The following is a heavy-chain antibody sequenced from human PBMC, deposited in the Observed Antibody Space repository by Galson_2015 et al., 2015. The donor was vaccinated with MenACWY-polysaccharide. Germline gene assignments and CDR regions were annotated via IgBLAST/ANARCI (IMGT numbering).Heavy chain of an antibody. CDR3: AREGILYERGALDI. Sequence: SLRLSCAASGFTFSSYWMSWVRQAPGKGLEWVANIKQDGSEKYYVDSVKGRFTISRDNAKNSLYLQMNSLRAEDTAVYYCAREGILYERGALDIWGQGTMVTVPS. V-gene: IGHV3-7*01. CDR1: GFTFSSYW. J-gene: IGHJ3*02. CDR2: IKQDGSEK. D-gene: IGHD3-16*01.